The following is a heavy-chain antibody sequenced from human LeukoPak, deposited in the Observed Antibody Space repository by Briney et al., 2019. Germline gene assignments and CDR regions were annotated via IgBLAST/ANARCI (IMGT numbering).Heavy chain of an antibody. V-gene: IGHV4-34*01. J-gene: IGHJ6*02. D-gene: IGHD4-23*01. CDR2: INHSGST. Sequence: PSETLSLTCTVSGGSISSYYWSWIRQPPGKGLEWIGEINHSGSTNYNPSLKSRVTISVDTSKNQFSLKLSSVTAADTAVYYCARALDYGGNSGDYYYGMDVWGQGTTVTVSS. CDR1: GGSISSYY. CDR3: ARALDYGGNSGDYYYGMDV.